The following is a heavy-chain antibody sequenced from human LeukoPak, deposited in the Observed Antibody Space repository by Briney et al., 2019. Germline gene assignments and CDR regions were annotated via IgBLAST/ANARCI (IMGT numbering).Heavy chain of an antibody. J-gene: IGHJ3*02. D-gene: IGHD3-10*01. Sequence: SETLPLTCTVSGGSISSSPYYWNWIRQPPGKGLEWIGYIYYSGSTNYNPSLKSRVTISVDTSKNQFSLKLSSVTAADTAVYYCARSLYYYGSDSFDIWGQGTMVSVSS. CDR2: IYYSGST. CDR3: ARSLYYYGSDSFDI. CDR1: GGSISSSPYY. V-gene: IGHV4-61*01.